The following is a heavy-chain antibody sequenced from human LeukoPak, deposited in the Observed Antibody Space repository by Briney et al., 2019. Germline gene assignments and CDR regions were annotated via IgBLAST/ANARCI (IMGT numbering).Heavy chain of an antibody. V-gene: IGHV3-21*01. CDR3: AREATILTDY. Sequence: GESLRLSCAASGFTFSSYSMSWVRQAPGEGLEWVSSISSSSSYIYYADSVKGRFTISRDNAKNSLYLQMNSLRVEDTAVYYCAREATILTDYWGQGTLVTVSS. J-gene: IGHJ4*02. D-gene: IGHD3-3*01. CDR2: ISSSSSYI. CDR1: GFTFSSYS.